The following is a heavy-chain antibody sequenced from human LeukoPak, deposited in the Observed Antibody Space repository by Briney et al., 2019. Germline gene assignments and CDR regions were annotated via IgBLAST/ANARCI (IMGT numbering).Heavy chain of an antibody. J-gene: IGHJ6*02. V-gene: IGHV4-59*01. CDR2: IYYSGST. D-gene: IGHD1-26*01. CDR3: ARAAGATTYYYYGMDV. CDR1: GGSISSYY. Sequence: SETLSLTCTVSGGSISSYYWSWIRQPPGKGLEWTGYIYYSGSTNYHPSLKSRVTISVDTSKNQFSLKLSSVTAADTAVYYCARAAGATTYYYYGMDVWGQGTTVTVSS.